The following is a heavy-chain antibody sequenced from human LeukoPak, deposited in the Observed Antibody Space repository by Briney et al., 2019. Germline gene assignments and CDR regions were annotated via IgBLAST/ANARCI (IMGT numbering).Heavy chain of an antibody. Sequence: GGSLRLSCTVSGFTFNNCEMNWVRQAPGKGLEWVSYISGSDSFISYADSARGRFTISRDNAKNSLYLQMNSLRVEDTAVYYCASGRGFTVAKTIYDYWGQGTLVTVSS. CDR2: ISGSDSFI. CDR1: GFTFNNCE. J-gene: IGHJ4*02. CDR3: ASGRGFTVAKTIYDY. V-gene: IGHV3-48*03. D-gene: IGHD4-17*01.